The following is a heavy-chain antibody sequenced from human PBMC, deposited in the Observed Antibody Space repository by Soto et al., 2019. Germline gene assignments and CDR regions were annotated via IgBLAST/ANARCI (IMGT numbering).Heavy chain of an antibody. V-gene: IGHV4-59*08. D-gene: IGHD3-22*01. Sequence: PSETLSLTCAVYGGSFSGYYWSWIRQPPGKGLEWIAYIYYSGSTYYNPSLKSRVTISVDTSKNQFSLKLSSVTAADTAVYYCARHDHYYDSSGYIFDYWGQGTLVTVSS. CDR3: ARHDHYYDSSGYIFDY. CDR2: IYYSGST. CDR1: GGSFSGYY. J-gene: IGHJ4*02.